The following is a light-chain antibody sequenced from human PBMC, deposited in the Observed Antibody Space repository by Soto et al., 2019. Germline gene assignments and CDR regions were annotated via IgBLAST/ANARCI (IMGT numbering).Light chain of an antibody. CDR2: GTS. V-gene: IGKV3-20*01. CDR3: QQYGTTPWT. Sequence: ELVMTQSPGTLSLSPGERATLSFRVSQSVSSSYLAWYQHKPGQAPRLLISGTSSRATGIPDRFSGSGAGTDFTLTISRLEPEDFAVYYCQQYGTTPWTFGQGTKVDIK. J-gene: IGKJ1*01. CDR1: QSVSSSY.